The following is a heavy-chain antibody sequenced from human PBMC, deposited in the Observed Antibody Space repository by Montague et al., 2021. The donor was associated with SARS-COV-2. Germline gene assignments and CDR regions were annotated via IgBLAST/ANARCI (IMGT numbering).Heavy chain of an antibody. CDR1: GDSVSNNRVA. Sequence: CAISGDSVSNNRVAWTWFRQSPSRGLEWLGRTYYRSNWYNDYATSVKGRITVNPDTYKNQFSLQLNSVTPDDTAVYYCARGHRAHDMDVWGHGTAVTVSS. J-gene: IGHJ6*02. CDR3: ARGHRAHDMDV. CDR2: TYYRSNWYN. V-gene: IGHV6-1*01.